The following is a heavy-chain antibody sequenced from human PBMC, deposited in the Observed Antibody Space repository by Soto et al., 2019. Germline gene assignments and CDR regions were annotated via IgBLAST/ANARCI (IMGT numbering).Heavy chain of an antibody. CDR1: GFTFTRYS. CDR3: ARESEDLTSNFDY. V-gene: IGHV3-21*06. J-gene: IGHJ4*02. CDR2: ISITTNYI. Sequence: AGGSLRLSCAASGFTFTRYSMNWVRQAPGKGLEWVSSISITTNYIYYGDSMKGRFTISRDNAKNSLYLEMNSLRAEDTAVYYCARESEDLTSNFDYWGQGTLVTVSS.